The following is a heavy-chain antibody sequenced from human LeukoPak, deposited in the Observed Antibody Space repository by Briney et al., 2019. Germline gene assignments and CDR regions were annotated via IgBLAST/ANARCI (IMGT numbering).Heavy chain of an antibody. V-gene: IGHV3-21*01. Sequence: PGGPLRLSCAASGFTFSSYSMNWVRQAPSSSSSYIYYADSVKGRFTISRDNAKNSLYLQMNSLRAEDTAVYYCASEYGGSGWGDYWGQGTLVTVSS. CDR3: ASEYGGSGWGDY. D-gene: IGHD6-19*01. CDR2: SSSSYI. J-gene: IGHJ4*02. CDR1: GFTFSSYS.